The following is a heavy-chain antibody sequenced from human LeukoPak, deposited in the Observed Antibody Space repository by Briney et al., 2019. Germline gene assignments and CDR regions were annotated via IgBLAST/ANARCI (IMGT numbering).Heavy chain of an antibody. Sequence: SGGSLRLSCAASGFTFTDYYMSWVRQAPGKGLEWVSYISNSGDIKYYADSVKGRFTSSRDNAKNSLYLQMNSLRAEGTAVYYCARVANAYYYDSSGYYYQPGGAFDIWGQGTMVTVSS. CDR3: ARVANAYYYDSSGYYYQPGGAFDI. CDR1: GFTFTDYY. CDR2: ISNSGDIK. V-gene: IGHV3-11*04. D-gene: IGHD3-22*01. J-gene: IGHJ3*02.